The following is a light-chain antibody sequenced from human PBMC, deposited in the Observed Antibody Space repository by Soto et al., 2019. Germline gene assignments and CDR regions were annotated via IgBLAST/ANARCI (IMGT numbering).Light chain of an antibody. Sequence: IVLTQSPATLSLSPGERATLSCRASQSVNNFLAWYQQKPGQAPRLLIYDASNRATGVPPRFSGSGSGTDFTLTISSLEPYDFVFYYWQQRSNWGITFGQGTRLEIK. CDR1: QSVNNF. V-gene: IGKV3-11*01. CDR3: QQRSNWGIT. J-gene: IGKJ5*01. CDR2: DAS.